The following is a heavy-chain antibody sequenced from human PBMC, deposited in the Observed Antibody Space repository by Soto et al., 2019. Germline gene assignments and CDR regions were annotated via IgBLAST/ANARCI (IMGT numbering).Heavy chain of an antibody. CDR3: ASRRASPSTVTTVKRAFDI. J-gene: IGHJ3*02. D-gene: IGHD4-17*01. V-gene: IGHV4-34*01. CDR1: GGSFSGYY. Sequence: SETLSLTCAVYGGSFSGYYWSWIRQPPGKGLEWIGEINHSGSTNYNPSLKSRVTISVDTSKNQFSLKLSSVTAADTAVYYCASRRASPSTVTTVKRAFDIWGQGTMVTVSS. CDR2: INHSGST.